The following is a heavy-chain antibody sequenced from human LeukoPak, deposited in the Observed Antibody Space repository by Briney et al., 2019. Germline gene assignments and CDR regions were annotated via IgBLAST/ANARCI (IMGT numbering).Heavy chain of an antibody. CDR1: GGTLSSYA. D-gene: IGHD3-9*01. CDR2: IIPILGIA. CDR3: ARAPRYDILTGNNAFDI. V-gene: IGHV1-69*04. J-gene: IGHJ3*02. Sequence: ASVTVSCTASGGTLSSYAISWVRQAPGQGLEWMGRIIPILGIANYAQKFQGRVTITADKSTSTAYMELSSLRSEDTAVYYCARAPRYDILTGNNAFDIWGQGTMVTVSS.